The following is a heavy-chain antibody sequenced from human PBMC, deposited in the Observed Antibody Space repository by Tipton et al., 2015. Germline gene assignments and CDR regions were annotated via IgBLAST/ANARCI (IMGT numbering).Heavy chain of an antibody. CDR3: ARARGRHGGLFDS. V-gene: IGHV4-61*05. Sequence: GLVKPSETLSLKCSVSGASIDTSVSRFYWGWIRQPPGKELEWIGYIQYSGSTNYNPSLKSRVTISVDTSKTQFSLKMSSVTASDTAVYYCARARGRHGGLFDSWGQGILVTVSS. J-gene: IGHJ4*02. D-gene: IGHD4-23*01. CDR1: GASIDTSVSRFY. CDR2: IQYSGST.